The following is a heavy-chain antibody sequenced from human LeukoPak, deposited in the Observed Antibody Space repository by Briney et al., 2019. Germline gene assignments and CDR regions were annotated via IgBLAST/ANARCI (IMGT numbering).Heavy chain of an antibody. Sequence: SETLSLTCTVSGGSISSSSYYWGWIRQPPGKGLEWIGSIYYSGSTYHNPSPKSRVTISVDTSKNQFSLKLSSVTAADTAVYYCASLEYYADYWGQGTLVTVSS. CDR2: IYYSGST. CDR1: GGSISSSSYY. J-gene: IGHJ4*02. V-gene: IGHV4-39*01. CDR3: ASLEYYADY.